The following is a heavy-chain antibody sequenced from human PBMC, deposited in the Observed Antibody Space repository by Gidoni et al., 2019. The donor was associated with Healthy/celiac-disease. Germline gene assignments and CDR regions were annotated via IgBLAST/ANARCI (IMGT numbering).Heavy chain of an antibody. CDR2: INHSGST. D-gene: IGHD7-27*01. V-gene: IGHV4-34*01. CDR3: ARVNVGNWYFDL. J-gene: IGHJ2*01. Sequence: QVQLQQWGAGLLKPSETLSLTCVVYGGSFSTYYWSWIRQPPGKGLEWIGEINHSGSTDYNPSLESRVTISVDTSKNQFSLKLSSVTAADTAVYYCARVNVGNWYFDLWGRGTLVTVSS. CDR1: GGSFSTYY.